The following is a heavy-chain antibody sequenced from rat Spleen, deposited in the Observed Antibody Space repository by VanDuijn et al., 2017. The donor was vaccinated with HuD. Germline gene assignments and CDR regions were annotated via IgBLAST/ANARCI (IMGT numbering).Heavy chain of an antibody. CDR2: ISTGGGST. J-gene: IGHJ2*01. CDR3: TTTREGYRDSYAHVFDY. CDR1: GFTFSNYY. V-gene: IGHV5-27*01. Sequence: EVQLVESGGGLVQPGRSLKLSCAASGFTFSNYYMAWVRQAPTKGLEWVAYISTGGGSTYYRDSVKGRFTISRDNAKSTLYLQMDSLRSEDTATYYCTTTREGYRDSYAHVFDYWGQGVMVTVSS. D-gene: IGHD1-12*01.